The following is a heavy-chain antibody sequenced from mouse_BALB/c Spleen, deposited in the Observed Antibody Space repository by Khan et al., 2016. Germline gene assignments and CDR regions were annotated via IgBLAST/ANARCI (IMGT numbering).Heavy chain of an antibody. CDR3: AYGNYPYYYAMDY. D-gene: IGHD2-1*01. Sequence: QVQLKESGAELAKPGASVKMSCKASDYTFTSYWMHWVKQRPGQGLEWIGYINPNTGYAAYNQKFQDKATLTVDKSSNTAYMEMNSLTSEDSAVYYCAYGNYPYYYAMDYWGQGTSVTVSS. J-gene: IGHJ4*01. CDR2: INPNTGYA. CDR1: DYTFTSYW. V-gene: IGHV1-7*01.